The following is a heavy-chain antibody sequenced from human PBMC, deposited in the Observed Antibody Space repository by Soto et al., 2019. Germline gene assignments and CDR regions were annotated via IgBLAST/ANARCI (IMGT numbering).Heavy chain of an antibody. CDR3: ARSGNSNGLVFDY. CDR2: IYYGGST. CDR1: GGSISGYY. Sequence: AETLSLTCSVSGGSISGYYWIWIRQSPGKGLEWIGYIYYGGSTRHNPSLDSRVTVSADTSKNQISLRLTSVTAADTAVYYCARSGNSNGLVFDYWGQGILVTVSS. D-gene: IGHD5-18*01. J-gene: IGHJ4*02. V-gene: IGHV4-59*01.